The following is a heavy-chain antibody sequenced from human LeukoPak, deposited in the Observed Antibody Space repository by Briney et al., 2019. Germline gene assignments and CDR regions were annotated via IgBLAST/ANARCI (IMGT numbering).Heavy chain of an antibody. V-gene: IGHV1-69*05. CDR3: SLWDGSGSYYTPFDY. CDR1: GGTFSSYA. Sequence: SLKLSCKASGGTFSSYAISWVRQAPGQGLEWMGRIIPIFGTANYAQKFQGRVTITTDESTSTAHRELSSLRSEDTGVYYCSLWDGSGSYYTPFDYWGQGTLVTVSS. J-gene: IGHJ4*02. CDR2: IIPIFGTA. D-gene: IGHD3-10*01.